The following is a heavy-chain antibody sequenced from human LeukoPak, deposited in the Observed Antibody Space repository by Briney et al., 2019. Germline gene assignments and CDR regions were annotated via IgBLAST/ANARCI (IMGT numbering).Heavy chain of an antibody. V-gene: IGHV1-2*02. J-gene: IGHJ4*02. Sequence: ASLKVSCKASGYTFTGHYLHWVRQAPGQGLEWIAWLNPNSGGTKYAQTFQGRVTITRDTSISTAYMQLSSLRSDDTALYYCGTSGDPIAVVTHSAVDCWRQGTLVTVSS. CDR1: GYTFTGHY. CDR2: LNPNSGGT. D-gene: IGHD2-21*02. CDR3: GTSGDPIAVVTHSAVDC.